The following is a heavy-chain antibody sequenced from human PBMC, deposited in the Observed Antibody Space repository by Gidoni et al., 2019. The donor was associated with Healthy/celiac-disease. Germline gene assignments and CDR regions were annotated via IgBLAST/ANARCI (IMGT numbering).Heavy chain of an antibody. CDR2: IRSKANSYAT. V-gene: IGHV3-73*02. CDR1: EFTFSGSA. CDR3: TRLLRDYKVH. D-gene: IGHD4-4*01. J-gene: IGHJ4*02. Sequence: EVQLVESGGGLVQPGGSLKLSCAASEFTFSGSAMHCVRQASGKGLEWVGRIRSKANSYATAYAASVKGRFTISRDDSKNTAYLKMNSLKTEDTAVYYCTRLLRDYKVHWGQGTLVTVSS.